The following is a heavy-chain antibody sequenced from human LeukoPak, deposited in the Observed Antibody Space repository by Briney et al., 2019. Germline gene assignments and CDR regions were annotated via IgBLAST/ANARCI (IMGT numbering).Heavy chain of an antibody. Sequence: GGSLRLSCAASGFTVSSNYVSWVRHAPGLGLEWVSVIYSGGATFYADSVKGRFTISRDNSKNTLYLQMNSLRAEDTAVYYCARDSSDSSRWHGYFDYWGQGTLVSVSS. CDR2: IYSGGAT. V-gene: IGHV3-66*01. CDR3: ARDSSDSSRWHGYFDY. CDR1: GFTVSSNY. J-gene: IGHJ4*02. D-gene: IGHD6-13*01.